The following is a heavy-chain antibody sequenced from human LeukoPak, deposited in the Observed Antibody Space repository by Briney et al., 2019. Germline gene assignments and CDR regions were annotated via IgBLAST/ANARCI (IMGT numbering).Heavy chain of an antibody. D-gene: IGHD2-2*01. CDR1: GFTFSSHA. CDR2: ITGSGGST. V-gene: IGHV3-23*01. J-gene: IGHJ6*02. CDR3: ARGYYADGMDV. Sequence: GGSLRLSCAASGFTFSSHAMGWVRQAPGKGLEWVSSITGSGGSTYYGDSVKGRFTIARDNSKNTLYLQLNSLRAEDTAVYYCARGYYADGMDVWGQGTTVTVSS.